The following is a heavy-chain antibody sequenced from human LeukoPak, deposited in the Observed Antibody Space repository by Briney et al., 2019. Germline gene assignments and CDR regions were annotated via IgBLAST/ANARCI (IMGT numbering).Heavy chain of an antibody. Sequence: GGSLRLSCAASGFTFSSYEMNWVRQAPGEGLEWVSYISSSGSTIYYADSVKGRFTISRDNAKNSLYLQMNSLRAEDTAVYYCAAPISRGDAFDIWGQGTMVTVSS. V-gene: IGHV3-48*03. CDR1: GFTFSSYE. D-gene: IGHD3-3*02. J-gene: IGHJ3*02. CDR2: ISSSGSTI. CDR3: AAPISRGDAFDI.